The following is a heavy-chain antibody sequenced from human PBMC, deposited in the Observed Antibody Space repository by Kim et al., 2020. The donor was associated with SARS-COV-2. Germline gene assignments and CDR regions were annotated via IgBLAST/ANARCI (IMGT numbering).Heavy chain of an antibody. CDR1: GYTFISSG. CDR2: TSAYYGDT. V-gene: IGHV1-18*01. CDR3: ARNNSGWPFDF. Sequence: ASVKVSCKASGYTFISSGISWVRQAPGQGLEWLGWTSAYYGDTNYAQKFQGRVTMTTDTSTTTAYMELRSLRSDDTAVYYCARNNSGWPFDFWGQGTLVTVSS. J-gene: IGHJ4*02. D-gene: IGHD5-12*01.